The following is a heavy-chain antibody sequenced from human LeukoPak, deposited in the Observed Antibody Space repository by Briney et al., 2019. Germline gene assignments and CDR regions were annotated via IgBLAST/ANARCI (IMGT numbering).Heavy chain of an antibody. Sequence: GGSLRLSCAASGFTFGSCWMNWVRQAPGKGLEWVAVMSYDGTNKYYADSVKGRFTISRDNSKNTLYLQMNSLRAEDTAVYYCARETGSAVGSTDFDYWGQGTLVTVSS. V-gene: IGHV3-30-3*01. CDR2: MSYDGTNK. CDR1: GFTFGSCW. D-gene: IGHD4-17*01. CDR3: ARETGSAVGSTDFDY. J-gene: IGHJ4*02.